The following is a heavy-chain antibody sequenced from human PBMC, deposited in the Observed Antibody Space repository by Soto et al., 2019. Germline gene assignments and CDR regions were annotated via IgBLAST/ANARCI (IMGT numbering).Heavy chain of an antibody. CDR3: ARDGLPDDFRSGGYWFDP. V-gene: IGHV3-30-3*01. D-gene: IGHD3-3*01. Sequence: QVHLVESGGGVVQPGRSLRLSCAASGFTFSSFALHWVRQAPGEGLEWVALISHDGRIENYADSVKGRFIISRDNSKNTVYMQMDSLRIEDTGVYYCARDGLPDDFRSGGYWFDPWGQGTQVTVSS. CDR1: GFTFSSFA. CDR2: ISHDGRIE. J-gene: IGHJ5*02.